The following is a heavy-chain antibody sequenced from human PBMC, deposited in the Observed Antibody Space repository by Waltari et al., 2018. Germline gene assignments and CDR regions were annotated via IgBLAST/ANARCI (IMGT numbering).Heavy chain of an antibody. V-gene: IGHV1-2*02. J-gene: IGHJ5*02. CDR2: INPNSGGT. CDR1: GYTFTGYY. D-gene: IGHD3-10*01. CDR3: ARDGSGRSGWFDP. Sequence: QVQLVQSGAEVKTPGASVKVSCKASGYTFTGYYMHWVRQAPGQGLEWMGWINPNSGGTTYAQKFQGRVTMTRDTSISTAYMELSRLRSDDTAVYYCARDGSGRSGWFDPWGQGTLVTVSS.